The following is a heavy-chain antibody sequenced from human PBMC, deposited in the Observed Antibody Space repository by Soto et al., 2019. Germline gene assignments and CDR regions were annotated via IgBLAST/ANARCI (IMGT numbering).Heavy chain of an antibody. V-gene: IGHV1-69*13. Sequence: GASVKVSCKASGGTFSSYAISWVRQAPGQGLEWMGGIIPIFGTANYAQKFQGRVTITADESTSTAYMELSSLRSEDTAVYYCASRFGELLSYYGMGVWGQGTTVTVSS. D-gene: IGHD3-10*01. J-gene: IGHJ6*02. CDR3: ASRFGELLSYYGMGV. CDR2: IIPIFGTA. CDR1: GGTFSSYA.